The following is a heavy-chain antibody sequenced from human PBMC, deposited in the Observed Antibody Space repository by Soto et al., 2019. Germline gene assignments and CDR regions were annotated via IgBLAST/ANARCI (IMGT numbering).Heavy chain of an antibody. CDR1: GSRRSRHT. V-gene: IGHV3-21*01. D-gene: IGHD3-16*01. CDR2: IGSRTSDI. CDR3: VRDYYDSSGYPNTFGM. J-gene: IGHJ3*02. Sequence: RRSLRRSCAASGSRRSRHTMNWVRQAPGKGLEWVSFIGSRTSDIYYADSVKGRFTISRDNAKNSLYLDLTRLRAEDTAVYFCVRDYYDSSGYPNTFGMWGQGTMVTVSS.